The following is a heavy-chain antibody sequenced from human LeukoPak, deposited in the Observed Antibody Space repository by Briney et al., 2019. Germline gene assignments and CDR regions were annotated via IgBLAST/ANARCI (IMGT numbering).Heavy chain of an antibody. CDR2: ISAYNGNT. Sequence: ASVKVSCKASGYTFTSYGISWVRQAPGQGLEWMEWISAYNGNTNYAQKLHGRVTMTTDTSTSTAYMELRSLRSDDTAVYYCASLRLLSGSYWEWFDPWGQGTLVTVSS. D-gene: IGHD1-26*01. CDR3: ASLRLLSGSYWEWFDP. CDR1: GYTFTSYG. V-gene: IGHV1-18*01. J-gene: IGHJ5*02.